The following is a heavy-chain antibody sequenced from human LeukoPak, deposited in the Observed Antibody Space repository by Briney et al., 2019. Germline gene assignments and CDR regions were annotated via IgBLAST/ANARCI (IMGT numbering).Heavy chain of an antibody. CDR1: GYTFTSYY. V-gene: IGHV1-46*01. CDR2: INPSGGST. J-gene: IGHJ6*02. D-gene: IGHD6-13*01. CDR3: ARQYSSSSIYYYGMDV. Sequence: ASVKVSCKASGYTFTSYYMHWVRQAPGQGLEWMGIINPSGGSTSYAQKFQGRVTMTRDTSTSAVYMELSSLRSEDTAVYYCARQYSSSSIYYYGMDVWGQGTTVTVSS.